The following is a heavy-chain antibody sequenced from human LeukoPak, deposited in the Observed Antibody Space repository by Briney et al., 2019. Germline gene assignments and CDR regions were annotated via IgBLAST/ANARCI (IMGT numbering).Heavy chain of an antibody. D-gene: IGHD3-22*01. CDR2: INHSGST. V-gene: IGHV4-38-2*02. CDR1: GYSISSGYY. J-gene: IGHJ6*03. Sequence: PSETLSLTCTVSGYSISSGYYWGWIRQPPGKGLEWIGSINHSGSTNYNPSLKSRVTISVDTSKNQFSLKLSSVTAADTAVYYCARQQYYDSSGYYSYVGYYYYYMDVWGKGTTVTISS. CDR3: ARQQYYDSSGYYSYVGYYYYYMDV.